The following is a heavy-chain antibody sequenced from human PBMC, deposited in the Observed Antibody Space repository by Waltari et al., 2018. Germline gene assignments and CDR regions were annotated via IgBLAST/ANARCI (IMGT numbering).Heavy chain of an antibody. CDR2: INAGNGNT. J-gene: IGHJ4*02. V-gene: IGHV1-3*01. CDR3: ARDSDSGYDQALSY. D-gene: IGHD5-12*01. CDR1: GYTFTSYA. Sequence: QVQLVQSGAEVKKPGASVKVSCKASGYTFTSYAMHWVRQAPGQRLEWMGWINAGNGNTKYSQKFQGRVTITRDTSASTAYMELSSLRSEDTAVYYCARDSDSGYDQALSYWGQGTLVTVSS.